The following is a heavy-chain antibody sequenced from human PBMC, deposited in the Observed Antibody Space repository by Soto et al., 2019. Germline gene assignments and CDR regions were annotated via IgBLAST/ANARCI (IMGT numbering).Heavy chain of an antibody. Sequence: PXGSLQLSCAASGFTFSNYAMTWVRQGPGKGLEWVSAISGSGGSAYYADSVKGRFTISRDNSKNTLYLQMNSLRADDSGVYYCAKDPYSGVLVPVAIGFDPWGPGTLVTVSS. J-gene: IGHJ5*02. CDR3: AKDPYSGVLVPVAIGFDP. CDR1: GFTFSNYA. V-gene: IGHV3-23*01. CDR2: ISGSGGSA. D-gene: IGHD2-2*01.